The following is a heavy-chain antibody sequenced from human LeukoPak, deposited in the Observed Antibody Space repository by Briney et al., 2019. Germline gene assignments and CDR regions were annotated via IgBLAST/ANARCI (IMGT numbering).Heavy chain of an antibody. CDR1: GFTFSGYW. CDR3: ARFDGQLLWFGELYVDY. V-gene: IGHV3-11*01. CDR2: ISSSGSTI. D-gene: IGHD3-10*01. Sequence: GGSLRLSCAASGFTFSGYWMSWVRQAPGKGLEWVSYISSSGSTIYYADSVKGRFTISRDNAKNSLYLQMNSLRAEDTAVYYCARFDGQLLWFGELYVDYWGQGTLVTVSS. J-gene: IGHJ4*02.